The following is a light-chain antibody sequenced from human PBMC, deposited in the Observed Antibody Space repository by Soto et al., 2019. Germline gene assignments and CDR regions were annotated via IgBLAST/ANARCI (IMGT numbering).Light chain of an antibody. CDR3: QERSSWLT. Sequence: EIVLTQSPATLSLSPGERATLSCRASQSVSSYLAWYQQKPSQAPSLLIYDASNRATGIPARFSGSGSGTDFTLTFSSLEPEDFAVYYCQERSSWLTFGGGTKVEIK. V-gene: IGKV3-11*01. CDR2: DAS. J-gene: IGKJ4*01. CDR1: QSVSSY.